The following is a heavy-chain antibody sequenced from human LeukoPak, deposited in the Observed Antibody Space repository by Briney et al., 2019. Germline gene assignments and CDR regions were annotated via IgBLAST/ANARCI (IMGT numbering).Heavy chain of an antibody. J-gene: IGHJ5*02. CDR3: ARWATWYYDFWSGYRLPGGWFHP. V-gene: IGHV1-8*01. D-gene: IGHD3-3*01. CDR2: RNPNSGNT. Sequence: GASVKVSCTASGYTFTSYDINWVRQATGQGLEWMGWRNPNSGNTGYAQKFQGRVTMTSNTSISTAYTELSSLRSEDTAVYYCARWATWYYDFWSGYRLPGGWFHPWGQGTVVTVSS. CDR1: GYTFTSYD.